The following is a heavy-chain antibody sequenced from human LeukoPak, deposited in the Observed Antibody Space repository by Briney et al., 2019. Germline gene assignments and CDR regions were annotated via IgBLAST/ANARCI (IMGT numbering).Heavy chain of an antibody. Sequence: GGSLRLSCAASGVTFSSYWMSWVRQAPGKGREWVANIKQDGSEKYYVDSVKGRFTISRDNAKNSLYLQMNSLRAEDTAVYYCARETGYPYYFDYWGQGTLVTVSS. CDR1: GVTFSSYW. V-gene: IGHV3-7*01. J-gene: IGHJ4*02. D-gene: IGHD3-16*02. CDR3: ARETGYPYYFDY. CDR2: IKQDGSEK.